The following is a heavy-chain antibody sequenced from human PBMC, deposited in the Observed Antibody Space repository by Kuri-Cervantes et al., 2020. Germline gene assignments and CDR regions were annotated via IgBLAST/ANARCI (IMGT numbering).Heavy chain of an antibody. CDR3: AKVSYCSGGSCSDDAFDI. Sequence: GESLKISCAASGFTFSSYGMHWVRQAPGKGLEWVAVISYDGSNKYYADSVKGRFTISRDNSKNTLYLQMNSLRAEDTAVYYYAKVSYCSGGSCSDDAFDIWGQGTMVTVSS. CDR2: ISYDGSNK. D-gene: IGHD2-15*01. J-gene: IGHJ3*02. V-gene: IGHV3-30*18. CDR1: GFTFSSYG.